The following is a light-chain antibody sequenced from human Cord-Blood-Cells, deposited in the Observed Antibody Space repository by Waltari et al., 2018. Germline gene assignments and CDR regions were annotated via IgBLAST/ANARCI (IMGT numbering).Light chain of an antibody. Sequence: QSALTQPDSVSGSPGQSLTISCTGTSSDVGGYNYVSWYQQHPAKAPKLMIYEVSNRASGVSNRFSGSKTGNTASLTISGPQAEDEADYYCSSYTSSSTLVFGTGTKVTVL. CDR1: SSDVGGYNY. V-gene: IGLV2-14*01. CDR2: EVS. CDR3: SSYTSSSTLV. J-gene: IGLJ1*01.